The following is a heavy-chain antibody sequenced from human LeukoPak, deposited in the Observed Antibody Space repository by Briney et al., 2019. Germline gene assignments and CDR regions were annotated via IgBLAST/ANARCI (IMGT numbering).Heavy chain of an antibody. CDR2: ISGSGGST. D-gene: IGHD5-12*01. J-gene: IGHJ4*02. CDR3: AKGGDSGYDSTMRN. CDR1: GFTFSSYA. Sequence: GGSLRLSCAASGFTFSSYAMGWVRQAPGKELEWVSAISGSGGSTYYADSVKGRFTISRDNSKNTLYLQMNSLRAEDTAVYYCAKGGDSGYDSTMRNWGQGTLVTVSS. V-gene: IGHV3-23*01.